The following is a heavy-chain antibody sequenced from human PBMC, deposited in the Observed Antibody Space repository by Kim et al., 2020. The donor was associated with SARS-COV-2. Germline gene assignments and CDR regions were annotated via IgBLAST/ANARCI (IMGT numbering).Heavy chain of an antibody. D-gene: IGHD6-19*01. V-gene: IGHV3-48*03. CDR2: ISSSGSTI. CDR3: ARDQQYSSGWHYYYYGMDV. CDR1: GFTFSSYE. Sequence: GGSLRLSCAASGFTFSSYEMNWVRQAPGKGLEWVSYISSSGSTIYYADSVKGRFTISRDNAKNSLYLQMNSLRAEDTAVYYCARDQQYSSGWHYYYYGMDVWGQGTTVTVSS. J-gene: IGHJ6*02.